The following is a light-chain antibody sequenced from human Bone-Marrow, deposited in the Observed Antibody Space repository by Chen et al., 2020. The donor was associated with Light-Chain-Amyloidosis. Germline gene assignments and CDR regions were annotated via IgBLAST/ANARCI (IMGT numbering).Light chain of an antibody. CDR2: AAS. CDR3: QQSYSMSSIT. CDR1: QRISNY. J-gene: IGKJ5*01. Sequence: DIQMTQSPSSLSASVGDGVTITCRASQRISNYLNWYQQKPGKAPKLLIHAASTLQSGVPLRFSGSGSGTDFILTISSVQPEDFAIYYCQQSYSMSSITFGQGTRLEIK. V-gene: IGKV1-39*01.